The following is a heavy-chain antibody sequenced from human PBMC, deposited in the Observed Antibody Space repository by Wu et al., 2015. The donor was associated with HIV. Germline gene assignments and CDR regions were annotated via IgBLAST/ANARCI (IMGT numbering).Heavy chain of an antibody. Sequence: QVQLVQSGAEVKKPGASVKVSCKASGYTFTGYYMHWVRQAPGQGLEWMGWINPNSGGTNYAQKFQGRVTMTRDTSISTAYMELSRLRSDDTAVYYCARDLNPHLEWLFQEESAEYFQHWGQGTLVTVSS. J-gene: IGHJ1*01. V-gene: IGHV1-2*02. CDR1: GYTFTGYY. D-gene: IGHD3-3*01. CDR3: ARDLNPHLEWLFQEESAEYFQH. CDR2: INPNSGGT.